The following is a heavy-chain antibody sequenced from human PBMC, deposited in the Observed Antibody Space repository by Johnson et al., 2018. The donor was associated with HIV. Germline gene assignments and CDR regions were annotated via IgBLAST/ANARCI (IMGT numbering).Heavy chain of an antibody. D-gene: IGHD6-19*01. V-gene: IGHV3-9*01. J-gene: IGHJ3*02. CDR2: ISWNSGSI. Sequence: VQLVESGGGLVQPGRSLRLSCAASGFTFDDYAMHWVRQAPGKGLEWVSGISWNSGSIGYADSVKGRFTISRDNAKNSLYLQMNSLRAEDTAFYYCAQKAVAGTFTDAFDIWGQGTMVTVSS. CDR1: GFTFDDYA. CDR3: AQKAVAGTFTDAFDI.